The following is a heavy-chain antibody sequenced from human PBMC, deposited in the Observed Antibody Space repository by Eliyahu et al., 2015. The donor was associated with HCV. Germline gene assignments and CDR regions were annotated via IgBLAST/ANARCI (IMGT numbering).Heavy chain of an antibody. CDR2: IYPGDSET. CDR3: ARSAGVTTFADTHYFDY. D-gene: IGHD4-17*01. Sequence: EVQLVQSGAEVRKPGESLKISCKGSGYSFPSHWIGWVRQMPGKGLEWMGIIYPGDSETTYSPSFQGQVTISADRSISTAYLQWSSLKASDTAIYYCARSAGVTTFADTHYFDYWGQGTLVTVSS. V-gene: IGHV5-51*01. J-gene: IGHJ4*02. CDR1: GYSFPSHW.